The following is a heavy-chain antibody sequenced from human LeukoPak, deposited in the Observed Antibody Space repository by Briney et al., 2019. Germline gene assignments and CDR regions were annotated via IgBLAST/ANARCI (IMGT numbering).Heavy chain of an antibody. J-gene: IGHJ4*02. V-gene: IGHV3-23*01. D-gene: IGHD5-24*01. Sequence: GGSLRLSCAASGFTFSSYAMSWVRQAPGKGLEWVSAISGSGGSTYYADSVKGRFTISRDNSKNTLYLQMNSLRAEDTAVYYCAKDKPLRWAPSYYFDYWGQGTLVTVSS. CDR3: AKDKPLRWAPSYYFDY. CDR1: GFTFSSYA. CDR2: ISGSGGST.